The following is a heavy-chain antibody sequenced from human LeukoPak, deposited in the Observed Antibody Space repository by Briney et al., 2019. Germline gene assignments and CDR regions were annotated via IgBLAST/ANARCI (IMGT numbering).Heavy chain of an antibody. CDR3: AKDRPRALDC. V-gene: IGHV3-7*01. Sequence: DSVKGRFTISRDNGKNSLFLQMKSLRAEDTAVYYCAKDRPRALDCWGQGTLVTVSS. J-gene: IGHJ4*02.